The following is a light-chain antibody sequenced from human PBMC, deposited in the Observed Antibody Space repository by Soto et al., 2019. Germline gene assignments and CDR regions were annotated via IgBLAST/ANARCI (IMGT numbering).Light chain of an antibody. CDR2: GAS. J-gene: IGKJ1*01. V-gene: IGKV1-5*01. CDR1: QSIRHY. CDR3: QDHDSYSQT. Sequence: DIQMTQSPPTLSASVGDRVTITCRASQSIRHYLAWYQQMPGKAPKLLIYGASTLQSGVPSRFSGSGSGTEFTLTISSLQPDDFGTDFCQDHDSYSQTFGQGTKVEIK.